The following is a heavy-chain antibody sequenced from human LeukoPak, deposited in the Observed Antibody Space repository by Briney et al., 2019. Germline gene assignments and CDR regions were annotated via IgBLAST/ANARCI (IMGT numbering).Heavy chain of an antibody. Sequence: SVKVSCKASGGTFSSYAISWVRQAPGQGLEWMGRIIPILGIANYAQKFQGRVTITADKSTCTAYMELSSLRSEDTAVYYCARQTPPYGMDVWGQGTTVTVSS. V-gene: IGHV1-69*04. J-gene: IGHJ6*02. CDR2: IIPILGIA. CDR3: ARQTPPYGMDV. CDR1: GGTFSSYA.